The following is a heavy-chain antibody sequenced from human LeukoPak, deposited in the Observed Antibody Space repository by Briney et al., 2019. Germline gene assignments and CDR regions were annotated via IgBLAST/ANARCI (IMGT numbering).Heavy chain of an antibody. CDR1: GVTFDDYA. V-gene: IGHV3-9*01. CDR2: ISWNSGDI. J-gene: IGHJ4*02. CDR3: AKYSGYNYYFDY. D-gene: IGHD5-24*01. Sequence: GGSLRLSCAASGVTFDDYAMHWVRQAPGKGLEWVSGISWNSGDIGYADSVKGRFTISRDNAKNSLYLQMNSPRAEDTALYYCAKYSGYNYYFDYWGQGTLVTVSS.